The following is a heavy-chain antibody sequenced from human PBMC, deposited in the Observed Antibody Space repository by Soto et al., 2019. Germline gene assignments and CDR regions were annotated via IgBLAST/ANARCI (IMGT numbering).Heavy chain of an antibody. Sequence: SETLSLTCTVSGGSISSYYWSWIRQPPGKGPEWIGYIYYSGSTNYNPSLKSRVTISVDTSKNQFSLKLSSVTAADTAVYYCARDRITIFGVVRGGMDVWGQGTTVTVSS. CDR2: IYYSGST. V-gene: IGHV4-59*01. J-gene: IGHJ6*02. CDR1: GGSISSYY. CDR3: ARDRITIFGVVRGGMDV. D-gene: IGHD3-3*01.